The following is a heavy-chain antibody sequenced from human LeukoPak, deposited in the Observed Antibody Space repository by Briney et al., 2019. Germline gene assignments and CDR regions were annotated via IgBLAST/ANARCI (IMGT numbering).Heavy chain of an antibody. CDR2: INPNSGGT. CDR1: GYTFTSYY. Sequence: GASVKVSCKASGYTFTSYYMHWVRQAPGQGLEWMGWINPNSGGTNYAQKFQGRVTMTRDTSISTAYMELSSLRSEDTAVYYCATGLGATYADYFDYWGQGTLVTVSS. J-gene: IGHJ4*02. D-gene: IGHD1-26*01. V-gene: IGHV1-2*02. CDR3: ATGLGATYADYFDY.